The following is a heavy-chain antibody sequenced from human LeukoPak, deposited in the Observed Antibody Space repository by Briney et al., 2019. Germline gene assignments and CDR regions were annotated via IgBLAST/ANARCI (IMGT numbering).Heavy chain of an antibody. D-gene: IGHD1/OR15-1a*01. Sequence: PGGSLRLSCAASGFTFSSYEMNWVRQAPGKGLEWVSYTSSSGSTICYADSVKGRFTISRDNAKNSLYLQMNSLRAEDTAVYYCARFSGTTGHWGQGTLVTVSS. CDR2: TSSSGSTI. V-gene: IGHV3-48*03. J-gene: IGHJ4*02. CDR1: GFTFSSYE. CDR3: ARFSGTTGH.